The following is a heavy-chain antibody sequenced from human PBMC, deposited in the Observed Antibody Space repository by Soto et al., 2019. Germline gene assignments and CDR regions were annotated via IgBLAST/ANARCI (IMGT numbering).Heavy chain of an antibody. CDR3: ARGGWEAGPDDPFDI. J-gene: IGHJ3*02. CDR2: MNPNIGNT. D-gene: IGHD1-26*01. Sequence: ASVKVSCRASGYTFSSYDINLLLQAPGQGLEWMGWMNPNIGNTGYPQKFQGRVTVTSNTSISTAYMELSSLRSEDTAVYNCARGGWEAGPDDPFDIWGQGTMVT. V-gene: IGHV1-8*01. CDR1: GYTFSSYD.